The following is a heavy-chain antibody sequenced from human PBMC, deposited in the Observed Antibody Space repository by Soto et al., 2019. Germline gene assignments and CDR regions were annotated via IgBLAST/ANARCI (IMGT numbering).Heavy chain of an antibody. J-gene: IGHJ5*02. CDR1: GYTFTSYG. CDR2: INAYNGNT. V-gene: IGHV1-18*01. CDR3: ARGLPPFDP. Sequence: QVQLVQSGAEVKKPGASVKVSCKASGYTFTSYGISWVRQAPGQGLEWMGWINAYNGNTNYAQKLQGRVTMTTETIKGNAYMGLKGLISDDKGVFYCARGLPPFDPRGQGTLVPVSS.